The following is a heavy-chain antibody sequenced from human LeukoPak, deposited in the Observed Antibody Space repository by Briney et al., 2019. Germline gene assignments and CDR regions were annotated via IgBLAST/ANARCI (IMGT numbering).Heavy chain of an antibody. CDR2: IRFDGGDT. Sequence: PGGSLRLSCAASGFTFNNYWMHWVRQAPGMGLVWVSSIRFDGGDTAYADSAKGRFTISRDNAKNTMFLQMNNLRAEDTAVYYCAKEIDGFEVWGQGTLVTVSS. V-gene: IGHV3-74*01. CDR3: AKEIDGFEV. J-gene: IGHJ3*01. CDR1: GFTFNNYW.